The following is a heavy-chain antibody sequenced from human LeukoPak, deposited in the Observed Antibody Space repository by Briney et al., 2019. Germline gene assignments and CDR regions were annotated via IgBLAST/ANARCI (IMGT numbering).Heavy chain of an antibody. CDR3: ARRIVGPSSGGDY. V-gene: IGHV3-7*01. D-gene: IGHD1-26*01. CDR2: IKQVGSEK. Sequence: EPGGSLRLSCAASGFTFSSFWMRWVRQAPGKGLELVANIKQVGSEKYYVDSVQGRFTISRDNAKNSLYLQMNSLRVEDTAVYYCARRIVGPSSGGDYWGQGTPVTVSA. CDR1: GFTFSSFW. J-gene: IGHJ4*02.